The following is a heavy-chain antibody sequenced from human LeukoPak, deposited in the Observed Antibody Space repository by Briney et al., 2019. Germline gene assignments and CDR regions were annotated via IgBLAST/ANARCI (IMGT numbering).Heavy chain of an antibody. CDR2: ISYDGSNK. D-gene: IGHD6-19*01. CDR3: ARGVRIAVAGNIDY. Sequence: PGGSLRLSCAASGFTLSSYAMHWVRPAPGKGLEWVAVISYDGSNKYYADSVKGRFTISRDNSKNTLYLQMNSLRAEDTAVYYCARGVRIAVAGNIDYWGQGTLVTVSS. V-gene: IGHV3-30*04. J-gene: IGHJ4*02. CDR1: GFTLSSYA.